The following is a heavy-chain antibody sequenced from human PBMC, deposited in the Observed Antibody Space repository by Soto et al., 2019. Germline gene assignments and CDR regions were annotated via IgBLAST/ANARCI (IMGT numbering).Heavy chain of an antibody. J-gene: IGHJ6*02. CDR2: LSGSGGST. Sequence: GWYLRLSCAASGFTLSSYAMSWVRQAPCTRPEWASALSGSGGSTYYADSVKGRFTTSRDNSKNTLYLQMNSLRAEDTAVYYCAKDISNGGFGELVRTYYYYGMNVWGQGATVTVSS. D-gene: IGHD3-10*01. V-gene: IGHV3-23*01. CDR1: GFTLSSYA. CDR3: AKDISNGGFGELVRTYYYYGMNV.